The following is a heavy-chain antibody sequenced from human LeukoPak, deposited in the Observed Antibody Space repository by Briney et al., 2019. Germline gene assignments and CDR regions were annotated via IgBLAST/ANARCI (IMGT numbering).Heavy chain of an antibody. J-gene: IGHJ6*03. D-gene: IGHD2-2*01. Sequence: PSETLSLTCAVSGYSISSGYYWGWIRQPPGKGLEWIGSIYHSGSTYYNPSLRSRVTISVDTSKNQFSLKLSSVTDADTAVYYCARRSLGYCSSTSCQGSNYYYYMDVWGKGTTVTVSS. CDR2: IYHSGST. CDR3: ARRSLGYCSSTSCQGSNYYYYMDV. CDR1: GYSISSGYY. V-gene: IGHV4-38-2*01.